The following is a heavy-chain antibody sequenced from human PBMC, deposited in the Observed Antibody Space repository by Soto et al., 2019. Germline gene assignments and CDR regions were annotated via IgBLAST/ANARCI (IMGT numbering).Heavy chain of an antibody. CDR1: GFSLSTSGVG. D-gene: IGHD3-22*01. Sequence: SGPTLVNPTQTLTLTCTFSGFSLSTSGVGVGWIRQPPGKALEWLALIYWDDDKRYSPSLKSRLTITKDTSKNQVVLTMTNMDPVDTATYYCAHSKTLDYYYDSSGYPYGYFDYWGQGTLVTVSS. CDR3: AHSKTLDYYYDSSGYPYGYFDY. J-gene: IGHJ4*02. CDR2: IYWDDDK. V-gene: IGHV2-5*02.